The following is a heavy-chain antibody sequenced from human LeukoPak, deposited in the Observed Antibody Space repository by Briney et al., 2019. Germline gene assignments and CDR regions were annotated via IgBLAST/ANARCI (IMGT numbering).Heavy chain of an antibody. CDR3: ACHRGITIFGVGTQFDY. CDR1: GYSFTSYW. Sequence: GESLMISCKGSGYSFTSYWIGWVRRMPGKGLEWMGIIYYGDSDTRYSPSFQGQVTISADKSISTAYLQWSSLKASDTAMYYCACHRGITIFGVGTQFDYWGQGTLVTVSS. J-gene: IGHJ4*02. CDR2: IYYGDSDT. V-gene: IGHV5-51*01. D-gene: IGHD3-3*01.